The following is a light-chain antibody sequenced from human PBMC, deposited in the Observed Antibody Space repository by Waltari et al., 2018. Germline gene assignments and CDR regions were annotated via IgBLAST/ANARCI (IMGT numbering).Light chain of an antibody. Sequence: DIVMTQPPDSLAVSLGERATINCKSSQTVLYSSNNKNYLAWYQQKPGQPPKLLIYWASTRESGVPDRFSGSGSGTDFTLTISSLQAEDVAVYYCQQYSTTPLTFGGGTKVEVK. CDR3: QQYSTTPLT. CDR2: WAS. V-gene: IGKV4-1*01. J-gene: IGKJ4*01. CDR1: QTVLYSSNNKNY.